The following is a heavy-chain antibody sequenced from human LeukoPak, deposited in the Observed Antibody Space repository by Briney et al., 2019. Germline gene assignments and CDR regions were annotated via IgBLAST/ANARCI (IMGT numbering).Heavy chain of an antibody. Sequence: SETLSLTCTVSGGSISSYYWSWIRQPPGKGLEWIGYIYYSGSTNYNPSLKSRVTISVDTSKNQFSLKLSSVTAADTAVYYCAREVDMGAFDIWGQGTMVTVSS. CDR2: IYYSGST. V-gene: IGHV4-59*01. J-gene: IGHJ3*02. CDR3: AREVDMGAFDI. CDR1: GGSISSYY. D-gene: IGHD5-12*01.